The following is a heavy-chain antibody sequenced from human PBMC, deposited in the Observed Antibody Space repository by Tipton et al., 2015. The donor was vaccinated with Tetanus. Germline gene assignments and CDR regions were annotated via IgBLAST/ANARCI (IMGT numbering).Heavy chain of an antibody. CDR1: GDSVSSNIAT. Sequence: GLVKPSQTLSLTCDISGDSVSSNIATWNWIRQSPSRGLEWLGRTYFRSQWVHESAPSLRRPITITPDTSKNQFSLHLNSETPEDTAVYYCVRELQQWVRPGGSHPWGQGILVTVSS. J-gene: IGHJ5*02. V-gene: IGHV6-1*01. CDR3: VRELQQWVRPGGSHP. D-gene: IGHD6-19*01. CDR2: TYFRSQWVH.